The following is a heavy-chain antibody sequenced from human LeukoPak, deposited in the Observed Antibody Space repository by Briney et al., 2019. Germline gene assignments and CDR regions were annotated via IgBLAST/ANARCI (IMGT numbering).Heavy chain of an antibody. CDR3: ARERSTGRAVFGY. Sequence: GGSLRLSCAASGFTFSSYAMHWVRQAPGKGLEWVAVISYDGSNKYYADSVKGRFTISRDNSKNTLYLQMNSLRAEDTAVYYCARERSTGRAVFGYWGQGTLVTVSS. D-gene: IGHD4-17*01. V-gene: IGHV3-30*04. CDR1: GFTFSSYA. CDR2: ISYDGSNK. J-gene: IGHJ4*02.